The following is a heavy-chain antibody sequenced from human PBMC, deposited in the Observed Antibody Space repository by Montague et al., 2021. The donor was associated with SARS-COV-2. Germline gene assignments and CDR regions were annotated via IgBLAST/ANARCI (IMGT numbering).Heavy chain of an antibody. Sequence: SETLSLTCTVSGGSVISSDWWSWVRQPPGKGLEWIGETSRRGSYNYNAALKSRVTIALHQSTNQFSLTLNSVTAADTAVYYCTRRNLVTDFDSWGQGALVTVSS. CDR1: GGSVISSDW. D-gene: IGHD1-14*01. CDR3: TRRNLVTDFDS. J-gene: IGHJ4*01. V-gene: IGHV4-4*02. CDR2: TSRRGSY.